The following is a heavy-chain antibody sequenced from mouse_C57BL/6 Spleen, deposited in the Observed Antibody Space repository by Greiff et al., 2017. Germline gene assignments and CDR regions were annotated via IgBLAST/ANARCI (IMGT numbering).Heavy chain of an antibody. CDR3: AHSKATYYAMDY. V-gene: IGHV1-53*01. Sequence: QVQLQQSGTELVKPGASVKLSCKASGYTFTSYWMHWVKQRPGQGLEWIGNINPSNGGTNYNEKFKSKATLTVDKSSSTAYMQLSSLTSEDSAVYYCAHSKATYYAMDYWGQGTSVTVSS. CDR2: INPSNGGT. J-gene: IGHJ4*01. CDR1: GYTFTSYW.